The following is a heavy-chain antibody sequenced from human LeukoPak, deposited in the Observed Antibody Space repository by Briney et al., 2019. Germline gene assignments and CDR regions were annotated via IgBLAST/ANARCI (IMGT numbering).Heavy chain of an antibody. V-gene: IGHV4-39*07. D-gene: IGHD5-18*01. J-gene: IGHJ3*02. CDR2: INHSGST. Sequence: SETLSLTCTVSGGSISSGSYYWSWIRQPPGKGLEWIGEINHSGSTNYNPSLKSRVTISVDTSKNQFSLKLSSATAADTAVYYCARRDTAMVIDAFDIWGQGTMVTVSS. CDR1: GGSISSGSYY. CDR3: ARRDTAMVIDAFDI.